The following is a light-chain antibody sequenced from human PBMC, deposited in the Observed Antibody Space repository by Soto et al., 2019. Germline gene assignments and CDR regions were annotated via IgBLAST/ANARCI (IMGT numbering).Light chain of an antibody. J-gene: IGKJ1*01. CDR3: HQYENWPQT. CDR2: GAS. CDR1: QSISSN. Sequence: EIVMTQSPATLSVSPGERATLSCRASQSISSNLAWYQQKPGQAPRLLIYGASTRATGIPARFSGSGSGTEFTITISSLQSEDFALYYCHQYENWPQTFGQGTKVEIK. V-gene: IGKV3-15*01.